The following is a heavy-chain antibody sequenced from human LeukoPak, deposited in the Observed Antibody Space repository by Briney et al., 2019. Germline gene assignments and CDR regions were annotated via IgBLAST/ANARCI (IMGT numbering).Heavy chain of an antibody. CDR2: FDPEDGET. D-gene: IGHD3-22*01. J-gene: IGHJ5*02. CDR1: GYTLTELS. CDR3: TADPYYDSSGPPRWFDP. V-gene: IGHV1-24*01. Sequence: ASVKVSCKVSGYTLTELSMHWVRQAPGKGLEWMGGFDPEDGETIYAQKFQGRVTMTEDTSTDTAYMELSSLRSEDTAVYSCTADPYYDSSGPPRWFDPWGQGTLVTVSS.